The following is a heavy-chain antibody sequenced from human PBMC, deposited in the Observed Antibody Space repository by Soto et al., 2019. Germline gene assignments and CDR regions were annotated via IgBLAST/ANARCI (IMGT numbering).Heavy chain of an antibody. CDR2: ISYDGSNK. CDR3: ARPLTYYYYYGMDV. CDR1: GFTFSSYA. Sequence: QVQLVESGGGVVQPGRSLRLSCAASGFTFSSYAMHWGRQAPGKGLEWVAVISYDGSNKYYADSVKSRFTISRDNSKNTLYLQMNSLRAEDTAVYYCARPLTYYYYYGMDVWGQGTTVNVSS. J-gene: IGHJ6*02. V-gene: IGHV3-30-3*01.